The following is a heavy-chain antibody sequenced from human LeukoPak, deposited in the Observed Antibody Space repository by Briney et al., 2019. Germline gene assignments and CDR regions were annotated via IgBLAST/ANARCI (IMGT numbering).Heavy chain of an antibody. Sequence: PSETLSLTCTVSGGSISSGDYYWSWVRQPPGKGLEWIGYINYSGSTYYSPSLKSRVIISVDTSKNQFSLRLSSVTAADTAVYFCVRVYVTTFRFNSYYYGMDVWGLGTTVTVSS. J-gene: IGHJ6*02. D-gene: IGHD2/OR15-2a*01. V-gene: IGHV4-30-4*01. CDR1: GGSISSGDYY. CDR2: INYSGST. CDR3: VRVYVTTFRFNSYYYGMDV.